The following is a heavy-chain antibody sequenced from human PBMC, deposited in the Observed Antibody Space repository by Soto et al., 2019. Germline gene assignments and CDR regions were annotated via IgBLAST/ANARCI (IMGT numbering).Heavy chain of an antibody. J-gene: IGHJ5*02. V-gene: IGHV3-23*01. D-gene: IGHD2-21*01. CDR1: GFLISANA. CDR3: VKGSVWTWFDP. CDR2: ISGSAGVA. Sequence: EEQILESGGGLVHPGGSLSLSGAASGFLISANAMSWVRQAPGGGLEWVSTISGSAGVAFYADSVRGRFIISRDISKNTIYLQLRTLRADDTARYYCVKGSVWTWFDPWGQGTLVTVSS.